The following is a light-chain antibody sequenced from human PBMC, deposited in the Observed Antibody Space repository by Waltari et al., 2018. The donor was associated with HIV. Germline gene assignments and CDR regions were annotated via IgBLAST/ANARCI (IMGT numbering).Light chain of an antibody. Sequence: EIVLTQSPGTLSLSPGDRATLSCRASQSVSNNYLAWYQQKPGQAPRLLIDGASSRATGIPDRFSGSGSGTDFTLTISRLEPEDFAVYYCQQYGGSSFTFGPGTKVDIK. CDR1: QSVSNNY. V-gene: IGKV3-20*01. CDR2: GAS. J-gene: IGKJ3*01. CDR3: QQYGGSSFT.